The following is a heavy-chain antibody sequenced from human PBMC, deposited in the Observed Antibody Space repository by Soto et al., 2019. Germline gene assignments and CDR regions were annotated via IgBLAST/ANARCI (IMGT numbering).Heavy chain of an antibody. CDR3: ARDGRVVAPQFYYFDY. CDR2: IWYDGSNK. V-gene: IGHV3-33*01. CDR1: GFTFSSYG. D-gene: IGHD2-15*01. J-gene: IGHJ4*02. Sequence: GGSLRLSCAASGFTFSSYGMHWVRQAPGKGLEWVAVIWYDGSNKYYADSVKGRFTISRDNSKNTLYLQMNSLRAEDTAVYYCARDGRVVAPQFYYFDYWGQGTLVTVSS.